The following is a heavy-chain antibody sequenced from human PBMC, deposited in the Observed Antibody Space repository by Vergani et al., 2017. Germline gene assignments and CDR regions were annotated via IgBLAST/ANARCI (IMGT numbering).Heavy chain of an antibody. Sequence: QVQLQESGPGLVKPSETLSLTCTVSGGSVSSGSYYWSWIRQPPGKGLEWIGYIYYSGSTNYNPSLKSRVTISVEKSKNQLSLKRSPVTASDTAVYCCARVGSTTTVVTPGGNYYYYGMDAWGQGP. CDR2: IYYSGST. CDR1: GGSVSSGSYY. J-gene: IGHJ6*02. V-gene: IGHV4-61*01. D-gene: IGHD4-23*01. CDR3: ARVGSTTTVVTPGGNYYYYGMDA.